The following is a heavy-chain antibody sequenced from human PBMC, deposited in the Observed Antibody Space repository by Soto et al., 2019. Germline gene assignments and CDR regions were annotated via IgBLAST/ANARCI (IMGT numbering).Heavy chain of an antibody. J-gene: IGHJ3*02. Sequence: QVQLQESGPGLVKPSQTLSLTCTVSGGSISSGDYYWSWIRQPPGKGLEWIGYIYYSGSTYYNPSLKSRLTIPVDTSKNQFSLKLSSVTAADTAVYYCARAPPLKYTYGLRGAFDIWGQGTMVTVSS. V-gene: IGHV4-30-4*01. CDR1: GGSISSGDYY. CDR2: IYYSGST. D-gene: IGHD5-18*01. CDR3: ARAPPLKYTYGLRGAFDI.